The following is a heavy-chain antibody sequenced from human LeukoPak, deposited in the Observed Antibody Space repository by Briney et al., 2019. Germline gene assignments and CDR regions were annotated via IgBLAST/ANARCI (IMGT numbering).Heavy chain of an antibody. CDR2: ISDSGST. V-gene: IGHV4-59*01. CDR1: GGSFTTYY. Sequence: SETLSLTCIVSGGSFTTYYWNWIRQPPGKGLEWTGYISDSGSTHYNPSLKSRLTISVDTSKNQFSLKLSSVTAADTAIYYCARTRYSGGWFFDYWGQGTLVTVSS. D-gene: IGHD6-19*01. CDR3: ARTRYSGGWFFDY. J-gene: IGHJ4*02.